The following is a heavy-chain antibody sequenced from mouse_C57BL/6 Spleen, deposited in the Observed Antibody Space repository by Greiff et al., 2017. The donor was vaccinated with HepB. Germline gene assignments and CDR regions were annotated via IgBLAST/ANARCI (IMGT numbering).Heavy chain of an antibody. Sequence: VQLKQSGPELVKPGASVKISCKASGYSFTDYNMNWVKQSNGKSLEWIGVINPNYGTTSYNQKFKGKATLTVDQSSSTAYMQLNSLTSEDSAVYYCARGEAVVAHWYFDVWGTGTTVTVSS. J-gene: IGHJ1*03. V-gene: IGHV1-39*01. D-gene: IGHD1-1*01. CDR3: ARGEAVVAHWYFDV. CDR2: INPNYGTT. CDR1: GYSFTDYN.